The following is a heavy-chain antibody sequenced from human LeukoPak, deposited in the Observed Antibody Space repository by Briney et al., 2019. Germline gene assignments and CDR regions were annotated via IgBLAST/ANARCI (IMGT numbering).Heavy chain of an antibody. CDR1: GYTFTSYD. D-gene: IGHD5-18*01. CDR2: MNPNSGNT. J-gene: IGHJ5*02. CDR3: ARDHTAMANWFDP. Sequence: ASVKDSCKASGYTFTSYDINWVRQATGQGLEWMGWMNPNSGNTGYAQKFQGRVTMTRDTSISTAYMELSRLRSDDTAVYYCARDHTAMANWFDPWGQGTLVTVSS. V-gene: IGHV1-8*01.